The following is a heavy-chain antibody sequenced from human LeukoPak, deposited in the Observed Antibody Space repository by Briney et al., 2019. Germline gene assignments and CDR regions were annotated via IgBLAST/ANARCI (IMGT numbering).Heavy chain of an antibody. J-gene: IGHJ4*02. V-gene: IGHV4-61*01. Sequence: SETLSLTCTVSGGSVSSGSYYWSWIRQPPGKGLEWIGYIYYSGSTNYNPSLKSRVTISVDTSKNQFSLKLSSVTAADTAVYYCARGYGDYTFDYWGQGTLVTVSS. CDR2: IYYSGST. CDR3: ARGYGDYTFDY. CDR1: GGSVSSGSYY. D-gene: IGHD4-17*01.